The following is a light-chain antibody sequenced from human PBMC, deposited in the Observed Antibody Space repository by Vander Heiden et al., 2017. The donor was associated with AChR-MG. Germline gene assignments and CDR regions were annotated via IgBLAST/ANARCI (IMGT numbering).Light chain of an antibody. CDR3: AAWDDSLNGYV. J-gene: IGLJ1*01. V-gene: IGLV1-44*01. CDR1: SSNIGSKT. CDR2: SNN. Sequence: QSVLTQPPSPSGTPGPRDNIGGSGSSSNIGSKTVNWYQQLPGTAPKLLIYSNNQRPSGVPDRFSGSKSGTSASLAISGLQSEDEADYYCAAWDDSLNGYVFGTGTKVTVL.